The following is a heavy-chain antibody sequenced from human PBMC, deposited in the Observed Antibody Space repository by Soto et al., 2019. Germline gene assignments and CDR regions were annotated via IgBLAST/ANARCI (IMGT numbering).Heavy chain of an antibody. V-gene: IGHV4-34*01. CDR3: ARGPTYYDYVWGSYHRYFDY. J-gene: IGHJ4*02. CDR2: INHSGRT. Sequence: SETLSLTCAFYGGSFSGDYWSWIRQPPGEGREWIGEINHSGRTNYNTSLKSRVTISVDTSKNQFSLKLSSVTAADTAVYYCARGPTYYDYVWGSYHRYFDYCGQGTLVT. CDR1: GGSFSGDY. D-gene: IGHD3-16*02.